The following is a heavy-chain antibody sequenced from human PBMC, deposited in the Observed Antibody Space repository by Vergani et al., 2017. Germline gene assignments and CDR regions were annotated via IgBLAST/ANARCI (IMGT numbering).Heavy chain of an antibody. D-gene: IGHD6-19*01. CDR1: GYSFTNYW. J-gene: IGHJ4*02. Sequence: VQLVQSGAEVKKPGESLKISCKGSGYSFTNYWIGWVRQMPGKGLEWMGIIYPGDSDTRYSPSFQGQVTFSADKSINTAYLQWSSLKASDTAIYYCARHNRYSSGSRHIDYWGQGTLVTVSS. CDR3: ARHNRYSSGSRHIDY. CDR2: IYPGDSDT. V-gene: IGHV5-51*01.